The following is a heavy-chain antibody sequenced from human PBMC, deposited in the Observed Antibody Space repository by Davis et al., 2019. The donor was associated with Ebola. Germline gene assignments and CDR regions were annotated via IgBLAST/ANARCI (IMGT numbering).Heavy chain of an antibody. V-gene: IGHV4-4*07. CDR3: ARGLDYGDYGAIDY. J-gene: IGHJ4*02. D-gene: IGHD4-17*01. CDR1: GGSISTYY. CDR2: IYTSGST. Sequence: SETLSLTCTVSGGSISTYYWGWIRQHAGKGLEWVGHIYTSGSTNYNPSLKRRVTMSLDTSKNQFSLELTSVTAADMAGYYCARGLDYGDYGAIDYWGQGTLVTVSS.